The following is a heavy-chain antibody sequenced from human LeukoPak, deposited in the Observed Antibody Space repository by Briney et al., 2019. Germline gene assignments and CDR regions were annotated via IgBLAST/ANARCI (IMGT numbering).Heavy chain of an antibody. CDR2: ISSSSTI. J-gene: IGHJ4*02. V-gene: IGHV3-48*04. CDR3: ARGGIGY. CDR1: GFTFSSYS. Sequence: QAGGSLRLSCAASGFTFSSYSMNWVRQAPGKGLEWVSYISSSSTIYYADSVKGRFTISRDNAKNSLYLQMNSLRAEDTAVYYCARGGIGYWGQGTLVTVSS.